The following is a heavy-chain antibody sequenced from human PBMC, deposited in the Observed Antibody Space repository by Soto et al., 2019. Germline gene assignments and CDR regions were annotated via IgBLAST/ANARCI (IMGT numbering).Heavy chain of an antibody. J-gene: IGHJ5*02. D-gene: IGHD4-4*01. CDR2: IYYSGST. CDR3: ARTTVRGVNWFDP. V-gene: IGHV4-59*01. CDR1: GGSISSYY. Sequence: SETLSLTCTVSGGSISSYYWSWIRQPPGKGLEWIGYIYYSGSTNYNPSLKSRVTISVDTSKNQFSLKLSSVTAVDTAVYYCARTTVRGVNWFDPWGQGTLVTVSS.